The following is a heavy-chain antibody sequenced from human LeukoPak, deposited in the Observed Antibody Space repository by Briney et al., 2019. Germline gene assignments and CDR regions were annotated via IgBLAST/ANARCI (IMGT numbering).Heavy chain of an antibody. CDR3: GRELRRQDNDFWSGYVTD. D-gene: IGHD3-3*01. J-gene: IGHJ4*02. Sequence: PGGSLRLSCVTSGCTFSDHWMTWVRQAPGKGLEWVANIWNNGDSKYTSDPVKGRFTISRANAKDFLYLMMNLLTAEDTACYCCGRELRRQDNDFWSGYVTDWGQGTLDTVSS. V-gene: IGHV3-7*01. CDR1: GCTFSDHW. CDR2: IWNNGDSK.